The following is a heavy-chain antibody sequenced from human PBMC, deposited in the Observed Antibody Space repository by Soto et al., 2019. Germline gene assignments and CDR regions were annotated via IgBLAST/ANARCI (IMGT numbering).Heavy chain of an antibody. CDR3: AKGGYTFAYE. Sequence: GGSLRLSCAASGFTIRSYAMSWVRQAPGKGLEWVSAISPSASDTLYADSVKGRFTISRDNSQNTLFLQMTSLRADDTAVYYCAKGGYTFAYEWGQGALVTVSS. CDR2: ISPSASDT. V-gene: IGHV3-23*01. CDR1: GFTIRSYA. J-gene: IGHJ4*02. D-gene: IGHD5-18*01.